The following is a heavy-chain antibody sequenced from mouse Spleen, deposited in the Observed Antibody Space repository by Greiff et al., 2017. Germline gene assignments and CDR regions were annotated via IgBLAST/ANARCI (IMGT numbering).Heavy chain of an antibody. CDR2: INPSTGGT. J-gene: IGHJ4*01. Sequence: EVQLQQSGPELVKPGASVKISCKASGYSFTGYYMNWVKQSPEKSLEWIGEINPSTGGTTYNQKFKAKATLTVDKSSSTAYMQLKSLTSEDSAVYYCARGGGYNAMDYWGQGTSVTVSS. V-gene: IGHV1-42*01. CDR1: GYSFTGYY. CDR3: ARGGGYNAMDY.